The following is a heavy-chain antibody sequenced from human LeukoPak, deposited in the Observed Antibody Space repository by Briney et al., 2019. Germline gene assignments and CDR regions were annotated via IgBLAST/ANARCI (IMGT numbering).Heavy chain of an antibody. CDR1: GFTFSSYA. V-gene: IGHV3-64*01. D-gene: IGHD4-11*01. CDR3: ARVVDYKAWSAYMNV. J-gene: IGHJ6*03. Sequence: PGGSLRLSCAASGFTFSSYAMHWVRQAPGKGLEYVSAISSNGGSTYYANSVKGRFTISRDNSKNTLYLQMGSLRAEDMAVYYCARVVDYKAWSAYMNVWGKGTTVTVSS. CDR2: ISSNGGST.